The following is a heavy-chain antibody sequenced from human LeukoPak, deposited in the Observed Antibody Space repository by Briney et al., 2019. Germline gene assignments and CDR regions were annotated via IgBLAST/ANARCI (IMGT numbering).Heavy chain of an antibody. J-gene: IGHJ4*02. V-gene: IGHV5-51*01. D-gene: IGHD3-22*01. CDR3: ARLRDSSGFNNFDY. CDR2: IYPGDSDA. CDR1: GYTFTTYW. Sequence: GESLKISCKGSGYTFTTYWIAWVRQMPGKGLEWMGTIYPGDSDARYSPSFQGQVTISADKSISTAYLQWSSLQASDTATYYCARLRDSSGFNNFDYWGQGTLVTVSS.